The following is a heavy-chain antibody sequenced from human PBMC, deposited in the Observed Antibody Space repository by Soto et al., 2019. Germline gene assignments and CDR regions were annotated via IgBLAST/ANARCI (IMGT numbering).Heavy chain of an antibody. J-gene: IGHJ5*01. D-gene: IGHD6-6*01. V-gene: IGHV1-69*06. CDR1: GGTFSSYA. Sequence: QVQLVQSGAEVKQPGSSVKVSCKASGGTFSSYAISWVRQAPGQGLEWMGGIIPIFGTANYAQKFQGRVTITADKSTSAAYMELSSLRSEDTAVYYGARDGAARLRWFDSWGQGTLVTVSA. CDR2: IIPIFGTA. CDR3: ARDGAARLRWFDS.